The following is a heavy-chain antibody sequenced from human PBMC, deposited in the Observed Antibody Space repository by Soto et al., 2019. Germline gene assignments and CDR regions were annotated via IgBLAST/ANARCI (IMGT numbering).Heavy chain of an antibody. CDR1: GFTFSSDS. D-gene: IGHD4-17*01. V-gene: IGHV3-48*01. CDR2: ISSSSSTI. J-gene: IGHJ4*02. CDR3: ARIGRLRWGDY. Sequence: EVQLVESGGGLVQPGGSLRLSCAASGFTFSSDSMNWVRQAPGKGLERVSYISSSSSTIYYGDSVKGRFTISRDNAKNSLYLQMNSLRAEDTAVYYCARIGRLRWGDYWGQGTLVTVSS.